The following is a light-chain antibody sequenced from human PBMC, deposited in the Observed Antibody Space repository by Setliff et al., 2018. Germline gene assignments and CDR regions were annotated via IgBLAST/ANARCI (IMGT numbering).Light chain of an antibody. CDR3: SSYTSSSTRV. V-gene: IGLV2-14*03. CDR2: DVS. CDR1: STDVGRYIF. J-gene: IGLJ1*01. Sequence: QSALAQPASVSGSPGQSITISCTGSSTDVGRYIFVSWYQQHPGKAPRLMIFDVSNRPPGVSNRFSGSKSGSTASLTISGLQPEDGADYYCSSYTSSSTRVFGTGTKVTVL.